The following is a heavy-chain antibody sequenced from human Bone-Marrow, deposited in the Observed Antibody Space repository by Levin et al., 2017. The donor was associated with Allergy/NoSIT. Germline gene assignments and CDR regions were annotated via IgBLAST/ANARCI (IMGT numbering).Heavy chain of an antibody. Sequence: PSQTLSLTCAVYGGSFSGYYWSWIRQPPGKGLEWIGEINHSGSTNYNPSLKSRVTISVDTSKNQFSLKLSSVTAADTAVYYCARGPFCPYYYDSSGYYLDYWGQGTLVTVSS. CDR1: GGSFSGYY. CDR2: INHSGST. J-gene: IGHJ4*02. V-gene: IGHV4-34*01. D-gene: IGHD3-22*01. CDR3: ARGPFCPYYYDSSGYYLDY.